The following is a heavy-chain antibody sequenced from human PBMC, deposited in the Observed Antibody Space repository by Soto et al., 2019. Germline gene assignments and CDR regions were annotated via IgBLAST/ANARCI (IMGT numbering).Heavy chain of an antibody. CDR2: IIPIFGTA. J-gene: IGHJ5*02. Sequence: SVKVSCKASGGTFSSYAISWVRQAPGQEHEWMGGIIPIFGTANYAQKFQGRVTITADESTSTSYMELSSLRSEDTAVYYCAITLTMSTRGCYNWFDPWGQGTLVTVSS. CDR1: GGTFSSYA. D-gene: IGHD3-10*02. CDR3: AITLTMSTRGCYNWFDP. V-gene: IGHV1-69*13.